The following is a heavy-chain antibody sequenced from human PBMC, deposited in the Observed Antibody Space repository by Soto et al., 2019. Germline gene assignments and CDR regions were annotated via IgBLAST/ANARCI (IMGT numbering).Heavy chain of an antibody. J-gene: IGHJ4*02. CDR2: IYYSGST. CDR3: ARATEKRRVGAAYYFDY. D-gene: IGHD1-26*01. CDR1: GGSISSYY. Sequence: SETLSLTCTVSGGSISSYYWSWIRQPPGKGLEWIGYIYYSGSTNYNPSLKSRVTISVDTSKNQFSLKLSSVTAADTAVYYCARATEKRRVGAAYYFDYWGQGTLVTVSS. V-gene: IGHV4-59*01.